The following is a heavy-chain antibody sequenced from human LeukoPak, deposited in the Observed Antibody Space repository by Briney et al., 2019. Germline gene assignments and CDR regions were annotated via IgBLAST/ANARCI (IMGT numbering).Heavy chain of an antibody. CDR2: INHSGST. CDR1: GGSFSGYY. V-gene: IGHV4-34*01. J-gene: IGHJ5*02. CDR3: ARYTVILPARFDP. D-gene: IGHD2-2*01. Sequence: SETLSLTCAVYGGSFSGYYWSWIRQPPGKGLEWIGEINHSGSTNYNPSLKSRVTISVDTSKNHFSLKLSSVTAADTAVYYCARYTVILPARFDPWGQGTLVTVSS.